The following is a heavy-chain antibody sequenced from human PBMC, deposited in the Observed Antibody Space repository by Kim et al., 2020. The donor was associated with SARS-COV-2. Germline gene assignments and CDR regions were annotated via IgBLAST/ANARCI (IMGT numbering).Heavy chain of an antibody. CDR2: IYYSGST. Sequence: SETLSLTCTVSGGSISSYYWSWIRQPPGKGLEWIGYIYYSGSTNYNPSLKSRVTISVDTSKNQFSLKLSSVTAADTAVYYCARMHLSDIVATIHFDYWGQGTLVTVSS. J-gene: IGHJ4*02. V-gene: IGHV4-59*01. CDR3: ARMHLSDIVATIHFDY. D-gene: IGHD5-12*01. CDR1: GGSISSYY.